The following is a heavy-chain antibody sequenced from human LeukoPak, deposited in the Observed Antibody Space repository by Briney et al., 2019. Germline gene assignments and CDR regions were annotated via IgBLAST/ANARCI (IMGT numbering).Heavy chain of an antibody. V-gene: IGHV4-59*01. D-gene: IGHD3-3*02. J-gene: IGHJ4*02. CDR2: FYYSASS. Sequence: PSETLSLTCTVSGDPIRSYFWKWIRRSPGKGLEWIGYFYYSASSNYNPSLTSRVTISADTSKNQFSLKLTSLTPSDTAVYYCVIAGGAIFGVVIDSHFDYWGQGILVSVSS. CDR3: VIAGGAIFGVVIDSHFDY. CDR1: GDPIRSYF.